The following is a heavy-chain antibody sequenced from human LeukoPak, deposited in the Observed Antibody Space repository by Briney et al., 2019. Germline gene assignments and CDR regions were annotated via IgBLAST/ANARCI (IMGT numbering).Heavy chain of an antibody. CDR3: AKGVLRSSPDH. CDR2: IRSSGGSNT. V-gene: IGHV3-23*01. J-gene: IGHJ4*02. CDR1: GFTFSTYA. Sequence: PGGSLRLSCAASGFTFSTYAMSWVRQAPGKGLEWVSTIRSSGGSNTYYADSVQGRFTISRDNSKTTLYLQMNPLRAEDTAVYYCAKGVLRSSPDHWGQGTLVTVP. D-gene: IGHD5-12*01.